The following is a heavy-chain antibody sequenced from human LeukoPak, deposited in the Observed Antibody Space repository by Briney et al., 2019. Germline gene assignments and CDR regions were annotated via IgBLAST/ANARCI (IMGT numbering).Heavy chain of an antibody. J-gene: IGHJ4*02. V-gene: IGHV3-7*01. D-gene: IGHD1-26*01. CDR1: GFTFSSYW. Sequence: GGSLRLSCAAYGFTFSSYWMSWVRQAPGKGLEWVANIKQDGSEKYYVDSVKGRFTISGDNAKNSLYLQMNSLRAEDTAVYYCARERSGSSYYFDYWGQGTLVTVSS. CDR3: ARERSGSSYYFDY. CDR2: IKQDGSEK.